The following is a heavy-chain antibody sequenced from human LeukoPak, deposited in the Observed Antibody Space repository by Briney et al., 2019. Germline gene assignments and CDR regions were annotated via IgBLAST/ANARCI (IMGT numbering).Heavy chain of an antibody. CDR3: ATVPRWGSYYFDY. J-gene: IGHJ4*02. CDR1: GYTLTELS. V-gene: IGHV1-24*01. Sequence: ASVKVSCKVSGYTLTELSMHWVRQAPGKGLEWMGGFDPEDGETIYAQKFQGRVTMTEDTSTDTAYMELSSLRSEDTAAYHCATVPRWGSYYFDYWGQGTLVTVSS. D-gene: IGHD3-16*01. CDR2: FDPEDGET.